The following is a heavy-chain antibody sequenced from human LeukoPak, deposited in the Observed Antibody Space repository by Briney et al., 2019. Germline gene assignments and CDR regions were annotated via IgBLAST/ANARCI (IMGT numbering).Heavy chain of an antibody. CDR2: IYHSGST. V-gene: IGHV4-30-2*01. J-gene: IGHJ4*02. CDR1: GGSISSGGYS. Sequence: SQTLSLTCAVSGGSISSGGYSWSWIRQPPGKGLEWIGYIYHSGSTYYNPSLKSRVTISVDRSKNQFSLKLCSVTAADTAVYYCARNSLRGYSLDYWGQGTLVTVSS. CDR3: ARNSLRGYSLDY. D-gene: IGHD5-18*01.